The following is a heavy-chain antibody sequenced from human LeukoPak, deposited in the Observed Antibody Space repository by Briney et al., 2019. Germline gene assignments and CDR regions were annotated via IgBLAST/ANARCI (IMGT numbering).Heavy chain of an antibody. CDR1: GDSISTSNSY. CDR2: IYYSGST. V-gene: IGHV4-39*07. Sequence: PSETLSLTCTVSGDSISTSNSYWGRIRQPPGKGLEWIGSIYYSGSTYYNPSPKSRVTISVDTSKNQLSLKLSSVTAADTAVYYCARESNYHGSGTGWFDPWGQGTLVTVSS. CDR3: ARESNYHGSGTGWFDP. D-gene: IGHD3-10*01. J-gene: IGHJ5*02.